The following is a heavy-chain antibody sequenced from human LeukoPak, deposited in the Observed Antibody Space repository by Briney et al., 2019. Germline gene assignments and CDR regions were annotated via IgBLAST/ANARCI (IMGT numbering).Heavy chain of an antibody. CDR3: VRESGGYYGGAFDY. CDR2: MNPNSGNT. V-gene: IGHV1-8*03. D-gene: IGHD3-22*01. J-gene: IGHJ4*02. CDR1: GYTFTSYD. Sequence: ASVTVSCKASGYTFTSYDINWVRQATGRGLEWMGWMNPNSGNTGYAQKFQGRVTITRNTSISTAYMELRSLRSDDTAVYYCVRESGGYYGGAFDYWGQGTLVTVSS.